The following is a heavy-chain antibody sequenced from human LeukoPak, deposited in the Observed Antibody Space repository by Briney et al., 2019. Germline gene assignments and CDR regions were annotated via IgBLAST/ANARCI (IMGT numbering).Heavy chain of an antibody. Sequence: SGTLSLTCTVSGGSISSSSYCWGWIRQPPGKGLEWIGSIYYSGSTYYNPSLKRRVTISVDTAKNQFSLKLSSVTAADTAVYYCARALPMVRGVITPFWFDPCGQGTLVTASS. CDR2: IYYSGST. D-gene: IGHD3-10*01. CDR3: ARALPMVRGVITPFWFDP. J-gene: IGHJ5*02. V-gene: IGHV4-39*07. CDR1: GGSISSSSYC.